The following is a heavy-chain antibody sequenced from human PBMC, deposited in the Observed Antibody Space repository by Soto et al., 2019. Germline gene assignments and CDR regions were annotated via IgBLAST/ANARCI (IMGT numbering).Heavy chain of an antibody. J-gene: IGHJ6*03. D-gene: IGHD1-7*01. CDR2: INHSGST. Sequence: PSETLSLTCAVYGGSFSGYYWSWIRQPPGKGLEWIGEINHSGSTNYNPSLKSRVTISVDTSKNQFSLKLSSVTAEDTAVYYCATYITGTTRGYYYYYYMDVWGKGTTVTVSS. CDR1: GGSFSGYY. CDR3: ATYITGTTRGYYYYYYMDV. V-gene: IGHV4-34*01.